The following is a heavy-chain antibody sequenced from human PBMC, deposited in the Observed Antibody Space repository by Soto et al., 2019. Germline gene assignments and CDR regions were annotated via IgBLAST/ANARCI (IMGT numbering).Heavy chain of an antibody. CDR3: ARGSGGSCPRRFDP. D-gene: IGHD2-15*01. CDR1: GDSVSSNSVA. J-gene: IGHJ5*02. V-gene: IGHV6-1*01. Sequence: PSQTLSLTCAISGDSVSSNSVAWNWIRQSPSRGLEWLGRAYYRSKWYNDYAVPVKSRVTINPDTSKNQFSLQLNSVTPEDTAVYYCARGSGGSCPRRFDPWGQGTLVTVSS. CDR2: AYYRSKWYN.